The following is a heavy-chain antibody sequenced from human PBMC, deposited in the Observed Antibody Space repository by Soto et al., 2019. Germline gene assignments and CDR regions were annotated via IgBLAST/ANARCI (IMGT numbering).Heavy chain of an antibody. D-gene: IGHD6-13*01. Sequence: ASVKVSCKASGYTFTSHGISWVRQAPGQGLEWMGWISGSNGNTNYAQKLQGRATLATDTSTSTAYLELTSLRSDDTAISYCARDRKGSWFDAFDIWGQGTKVTVSS. J-gene: IGHJ3*02. CDR3: ARDRKGSWFDAFDI. CDR2: ISGSNGNT. CDR1: GYTFTSHG. V-gene: IGHV1-18*04.